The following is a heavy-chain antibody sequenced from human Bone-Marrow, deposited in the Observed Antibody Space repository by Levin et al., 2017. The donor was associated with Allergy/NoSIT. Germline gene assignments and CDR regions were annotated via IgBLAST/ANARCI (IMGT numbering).Heavy chain of an antibody. D-gene: IGHD2-15*01. CDR1: GFTFSNYG. V-gene: IGHV3-21*05. CDR2: ISGGSSYI. Sequence: GGSLRLSCAASGFTFSNYGISWVRQAPGKGPEWISYISGGSSYIYYADSVKGRFTISRDNAQNSLYLQMNSLRAEDTAVYYCARDPREYCSAGTCTKPWPFFDNWGLGTLVTVSS. J-gene: IGHJ4*02. CDR3: ARDPREYCSAGTCTKPWPFFDN.